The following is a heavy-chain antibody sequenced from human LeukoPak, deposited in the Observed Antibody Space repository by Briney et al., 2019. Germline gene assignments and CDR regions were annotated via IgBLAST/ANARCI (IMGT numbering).Heavy chain of an antibody. Sequence: PSETLSLTCGVSDYSISSGYNWAWIRQPPGKGLEGIGSIYHSGITYNSPSLKSRVTISVDTSKNQFSLKLSSVTAADTAVYYCARARGSGYNLYYYYYYMDVWGKGTTVTVSS. J-gene: IGHJ6*03. CDR2: IYHSGIT. V-gene: IGHV4-38-2*01. D-gene: IGHD5-12*01. CDR1: DYSISSGYN. CDR3: ARARGSGYNLYYYYYYMDV.